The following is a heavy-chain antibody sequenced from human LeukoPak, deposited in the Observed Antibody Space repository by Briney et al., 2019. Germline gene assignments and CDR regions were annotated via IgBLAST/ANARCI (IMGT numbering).Heavy chain of an antibody. D-gene: IGHD2-2*01. V-gene: IGHV3-21*01. CDR3: ARYGVSSSTSYIDF. CDR2: ITGDSAYI. Sequence: GGSLRLSCAASGFTFSTYAMNWVRQAPGEGLKWVSCITGDSAYIYYADSVKGRFTISRDNAKNSLCLQMNSLRAEGTAVYYCARYGVSSSTSYIDFWGQGTLVTVSS. J-gene: IGHJ4*02. CDR1: GFTFSTYA.